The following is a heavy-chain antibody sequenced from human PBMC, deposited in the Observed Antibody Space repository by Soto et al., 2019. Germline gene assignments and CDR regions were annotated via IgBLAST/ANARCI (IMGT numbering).Heavy chain of an antibody. CDR3: ARRTHGSGSLQYFYYGLDV. V-gene: IGHV5-51*01. CDR1: GYSFATYW. Sequence: GESLKISCKGSGYSFATYWIAWVRQMPGKGLEWMGIIYPGDSDTRYSPSFQGQVTISADKSISTAYLQWSSLKASATAMYYCARRTHGSGSLQYFYYGLDVWGQGTTVTVSS. D-gene: IGHD3-10*01. J-gene: IGHJ6*02. CDR2: IYPGDSDT.